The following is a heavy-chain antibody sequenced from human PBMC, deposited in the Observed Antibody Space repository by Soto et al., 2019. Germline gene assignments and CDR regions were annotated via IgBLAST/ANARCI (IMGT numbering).Heavy chain of an antibody. CDR2: INHSGST. J-gene: IGHJ5*02. CDR3: AGSRAPCSSTSCYSGWFDP. CDR1: GGSFSGYY. Sequence: QVQLQQWGAGLLKPSETLSLTSAVYGGSFSGYYWSWIRQPPGKGLEWIGEINHSGSTNYNPSLKSRVTISVDTSKNQFSLKLSSVTAADTAVYYCAGSRAPCSSTSCYSGWFDPWGQGTLVTVSS. D-gene: IGHD2-2*01. V-gene: IGHV4-34*01.